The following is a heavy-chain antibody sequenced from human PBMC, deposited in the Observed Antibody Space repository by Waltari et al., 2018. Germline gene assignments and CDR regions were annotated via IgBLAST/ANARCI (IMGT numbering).Heavy chain of an antibody. CDR3: ARSQGSGSYFYYYYMDV. V-gene: IGHV1-2*06. D-gene: IGHD3-10*01. J-gene: IGHJ6*03. CDR1: GYTFTGYY. Sequence: QVQLVQSGAEVKKPGASVKVSCKASGYTFTGYYMHWVRQAPGQGLEWMGRINPNSGGTNYAQKFQGRVTITADKSTSTAYMELSSLRSEDTAVYYCARSQGSGSYFYYYYMDVWGKGTTVTVSS. CDR2: INPNSGGT.